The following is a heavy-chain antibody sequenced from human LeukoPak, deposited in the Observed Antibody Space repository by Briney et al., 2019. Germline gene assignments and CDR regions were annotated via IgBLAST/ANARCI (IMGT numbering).Heavy chain of an antibody. CDR1: GYTFTSYD. D-gene: IGHD3-22*01. J-gene: IGHJ4*02. CDR3: ARCLGDDSSFSL. Sequence: ATLNLTCTASGYTFTSYDINWVRQPPGQGLEWMGWMNPNSGNTGYAQQFHGRGTITSNTSISTPYKELTSLGSEATAVYYCARCLGDDSSFSLWGQGTLVTVSS. V-gene: IGHV1-8*03. CDR2: MNPNSGNT.